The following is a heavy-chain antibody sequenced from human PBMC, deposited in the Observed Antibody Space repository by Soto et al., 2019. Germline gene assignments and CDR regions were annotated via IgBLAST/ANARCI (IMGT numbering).Heavy chain of an antibody. CDR1: GFTLSNYW. J-gene: IGHJ4*02. CDR2: INTDGSTT. D-gene: IGHD5-12*01. Sequence: EVQLVESGGVSVQPGGSLRLSCTASGFTLSNYWMHWVRQAPGKGLVWVSRINTDGSTTTYADSVKGRFTISRDNAKNTLYLQMNSLRDEDTAVYYCVRIRRGDGYTCGYCGQGTLITVSS. CDR3: VRIRRGDGYTCGY. V-gene: IGHV3-74*01.